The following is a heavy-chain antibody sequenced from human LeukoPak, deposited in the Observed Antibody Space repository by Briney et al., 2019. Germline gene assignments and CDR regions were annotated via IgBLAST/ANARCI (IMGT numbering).Heavy chain of an antibody. CDR1: GDSFTSYW. CDR3: ARHAYSSGSRSHFPFDI. CDR2: IYPGDSDT. D-gene: IGHD3-10*01. J-gene: IGHJ3*02. Sequence: GESLKISCKGAGDSFTSYWIGWGRQMPGKGVEGRGIIYPGDSDTRYSPSFEGQVTISADKSISTAYLQWSSLQASDPAMYYCARHAYSSGSRSHFPFDIWGQGTMVTVSS. V-gene: IGHV5-51*01.